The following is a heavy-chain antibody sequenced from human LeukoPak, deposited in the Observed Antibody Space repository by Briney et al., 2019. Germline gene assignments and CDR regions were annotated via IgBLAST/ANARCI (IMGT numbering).Heavy chain of an antibody. V-gene: IGHV4-39*07. D-gene: IGHD6-13*01. CDR3: ASDRRSSSWFYNWFDP. CDR2: IYYSGST. Sequence: SETLSLTCTVSGGSISSSSYYWGWIRQPPGKGLEWIGSIYYSGSTYYNPSLKSRVTISVDTSKNQFSLKLRSVTAADTAVYYCASDRRSSSWFYNWFDPWGQGTLVTVSS. CDR1: GGSISSSSYY. J-gene: IGHJ5*02.